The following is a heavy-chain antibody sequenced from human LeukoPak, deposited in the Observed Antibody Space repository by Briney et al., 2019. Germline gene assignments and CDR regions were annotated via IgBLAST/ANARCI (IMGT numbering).Heavy chain of an antibody. CDR3: ARYSSSWLDY. Sequence: GGSLRLACAASGFTFSSYSMNWVRQAPGKGLEWVSSISSSGYIYYADSVKGRFTISRDNAKNSLYLQMNSLRAEDTAVYYCARYSSSWLDYWGQGTLVTVSS. CDR1: GFTFSSYS. V-gene: IGHV3-21*01. CDR2: ISSSGYI. J-gene: IGHJ4*02. D-gene: IGHD6-13*01.